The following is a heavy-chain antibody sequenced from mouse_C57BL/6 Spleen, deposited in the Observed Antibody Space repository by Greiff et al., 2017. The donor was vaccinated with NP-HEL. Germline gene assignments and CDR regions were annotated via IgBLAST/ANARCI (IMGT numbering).Heavy chain of an antibody. Sequence: EVKLMASEGGLVQPGSSMKLSCTASGFTFSDYYIAWVRQVPEKGLDWVANINYDGSSTYYLDSLNCRFIISRDNAKNILYLQISSLKSEDTATYYGARVAGYSDYWGQGTTRTVAS. CDR2: INYDGSST. J-gene: IGHJ2*01. CDR3: ARVAGYSDY. CDR1: GFTFSDYY. V-gene: IGHV5-16*01. D-gene: IGHD6-1*01.